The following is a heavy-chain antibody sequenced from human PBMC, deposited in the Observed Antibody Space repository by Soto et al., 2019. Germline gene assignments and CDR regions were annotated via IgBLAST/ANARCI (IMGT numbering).Heavy chain of an antibody. V-gene: IGHV4-59*01. CDR2: IYYSGST. CDR1: GDSISSYY. D-gene: IGHD6-19*01. J-gene: IGHJ5*02. CDR3: ARQNDLQWLVRGSWFDP. Sequence: PSETLSLTCTVSGDSISSYYWNRIRQSPGKGLEWIGYIYYSGSTNYNPSLTSRVAISIDTSKNQFSLKLRSVTATDTAVYYCARQNDLQWLVRGSWFDPWGQGILVTVSS.